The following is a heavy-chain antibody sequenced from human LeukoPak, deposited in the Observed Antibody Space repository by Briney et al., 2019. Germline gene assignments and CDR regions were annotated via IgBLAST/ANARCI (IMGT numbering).Heavy chain of an antibody. V-gene: IGHV4-59*08. D-gene: IGHD1-20*01. CDR3: ARLTSSTSGSSFDY. J-gene: IGHJ4*02. Sequence: SETLSLTCTVSGGSISSYYWSWIRQPPGKGLEWIAYIYYSGSTNYNPSLKSRVTISVDTSRNQFSLKLSSVTAADTAVYYCARLTSSTSGSSFDYWGQGTLVTVSS. CDR2: IYYSGST. CDR1: GGSISSYY.